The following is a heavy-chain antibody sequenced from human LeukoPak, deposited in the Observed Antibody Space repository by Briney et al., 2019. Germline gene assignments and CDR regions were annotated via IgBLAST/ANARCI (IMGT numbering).Heavy chain of an antibody. CDR2: IKQDGSEK. CDR3: VREESYYDYIWGSYRFFDY. CDR1: GFTFSSYW. V-gene: IGHV3-7*01. J-gene: IGHJ4*02. D-gene: IGHD3-16*02. Sequence: GGSLRLSCAASGFTFSSYWMSWVRQAPGKGLEWVANIKQDGSEKYYVDSVKGRFTISRDNAKNSLYLQMNSLRAEDTAVYYCVREESYYDYIWGSYRFFDYWGQGTLVTVSS.